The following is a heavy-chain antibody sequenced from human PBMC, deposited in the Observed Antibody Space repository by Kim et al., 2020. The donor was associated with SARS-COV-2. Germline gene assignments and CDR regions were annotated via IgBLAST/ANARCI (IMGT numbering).Heavy chain of an antibody. Sequence: GGSLRLSCTTSGFTFNNVWMNWVRQPPGKGLQWVGRIQKKIEGYKTEYIAPVRGRFTISRDDSTSTLYLQMDDLKTEDTALYYCTTRVVTTNDFWGRGTLVTVSS. CDR2: IQKKIEGYKT. J-gene: IGHJ4*02. D-gene: IGHD2-21*02. CDR3: TTRVVTTNDF. V-gene: IGHV3-15*01. CDR1: GFTFNNVW.